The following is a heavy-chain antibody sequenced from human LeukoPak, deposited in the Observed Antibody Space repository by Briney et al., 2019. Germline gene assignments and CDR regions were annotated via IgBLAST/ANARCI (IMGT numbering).Heavy chain of an antibody. Sequence: GGSLRLSCAASGFTVSSNYMSWVRQAPGKGLEWVSVIYSGGSTYYADSVKGRFTISRDNSKNTLYLQMNSLRAEDTAVYYCARGELFDGYNFPPYFDYWGQGTLVTVSS. CDR1: GFTVSSNY. D-gene: IGHD5-24*01. J-gene: IGHJ4*02. CDR3: ARGELFDGYNFPPYFDY. V-gene: IGHV3-53*01. CDR2: IYSGGST.